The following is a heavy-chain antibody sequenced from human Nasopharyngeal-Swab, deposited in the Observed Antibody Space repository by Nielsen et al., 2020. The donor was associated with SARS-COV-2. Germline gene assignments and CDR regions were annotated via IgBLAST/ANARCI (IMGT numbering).Heavy chain of an antibody. Sequence: SETLSLTCTVSGGAIRTSYWNWIRQTPGKRLECIGCIHYSGSTNYNPSLKSRVTISIDTSKNQVSLKLSSVTAADTAVYYCAREIPGYSRVFAYWGQGTLVTVSS. CDR3: AREIPGYSRVFAY. CDR2: IHYSGST. V-gene: IGHV4-59*12. CDR1: GGAIRTSY. J-gene: IGHJ4*02. D-gene: IGHD6-13*01.